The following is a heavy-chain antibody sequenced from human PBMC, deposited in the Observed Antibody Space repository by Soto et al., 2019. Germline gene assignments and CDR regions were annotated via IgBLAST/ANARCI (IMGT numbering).Heavy chain of an antibody. V-gene: IGHV3-53*01. J-gene: IGHJ4*02. CDR1: GFNVSDNY. Sequence: GSLRLSCAAAGFNVSDNYMGWVRQAPGKGLEWVSSFFTGGSTDYADSVKGRFTISRDDSKNTVYLQTNSLRAEDTAVYFCVRERRGLGIGFDHWGQGTLVTVSS. CDR3: VRERRGLGIGFDH. D-gene: IGHD6-19*01. CDR2: FFTGGST.